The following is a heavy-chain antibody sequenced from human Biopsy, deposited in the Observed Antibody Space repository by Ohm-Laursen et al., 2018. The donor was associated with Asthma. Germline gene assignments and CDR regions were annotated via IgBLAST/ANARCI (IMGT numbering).Heavy chain of an antibody. CDR2: MSYDGSSI. J-gene: IGHJ4*02. D-gene: IGHD6-19*01. Sequence: SLRLSCTAPRFTYEMHWFRQAPGKGLEWVAFMSYDGSSIYHADSVKGRFTIYRDNSKNTLSLQMNSLTAEDTAVYYCAREGVAGTDIEDWGQGTLVTVSS. V-gene: IGHV3-30-3*01. CDR1: RFTYE. CDR3: AREGVAGTDIED.